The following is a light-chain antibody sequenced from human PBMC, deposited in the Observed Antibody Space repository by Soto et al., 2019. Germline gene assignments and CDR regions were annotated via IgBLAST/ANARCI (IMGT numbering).Light chain of an antibody. CDR1: SSDIGVSTF. V-gene: IGLV2-14*01. CDR3: SSYAGNTLVV. J-gene: IGLJ2*01. CDR2: EVS. Sequence: QSVLTQPASVSESPGQSITISCTGTSSDIGVSTFVSWYQQHPGKAPELIIYEVSDRPSGVSHRFSGSKSGNTASLTISGLQAEDEADYYCSSYAGNTLVVFGGGTKLTVL.